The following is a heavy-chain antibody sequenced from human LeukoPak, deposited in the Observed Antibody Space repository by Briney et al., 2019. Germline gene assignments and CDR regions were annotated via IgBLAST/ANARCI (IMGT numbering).Heavy chain of an antibody. CDR2: IYYSGST. J-gene: IGHJ4*02. CDR3: ARHFRYYDYVWGSYRYFFDY. D-gene: IGHD3-16*02. V-gene: IGHV4-59*08. CDR1: GGSISSYY. Sequence: SETLSLTCTVSGGSISSYYWSWIRQPPGKGLEWIGYIYYSGSTNYNPSLKSRVTISVDMSKNQFSLKLSSVTAADTAVYYCARHFRYYDYVWGSYRYFFDYWGQGTLVTVSS.